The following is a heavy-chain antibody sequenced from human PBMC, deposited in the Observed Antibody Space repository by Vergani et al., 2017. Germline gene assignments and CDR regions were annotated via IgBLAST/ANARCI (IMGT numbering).Heavy chain of an antibody. D-gene: IGHD3-22*01. J-gene: IGHJ4*02. CDR3: ARKGLTYYYDSSGYYHHNYFDY. V-gene: IGHV4-4*07. CDR2: IYTSGST. CDR1: GGSISSYY. Sequence: QVQLQESGPGLVKPSETLSLTCTVSGGSISSYYWSWIRQPAGKGLEWIGRIYTSGSTNYNPSLKSRVTMSVDTSKNQFSLKLSSVTAADTAVYYCARKGLTYYYDSSGYYHHNYFDYWGQGTLVTVSS.